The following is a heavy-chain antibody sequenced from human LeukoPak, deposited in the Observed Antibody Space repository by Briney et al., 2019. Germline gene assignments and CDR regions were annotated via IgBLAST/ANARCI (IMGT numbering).Heavy chain of an antibody. D-gene: IGHD4-17*01. Sequence: GGSLRLSCAASGFTFSDYYMSWIRQAPGKGLEWVSHISSSSQTNYADSVKGRFTISRDSAKNSLYLQMHSLRAEDTAVYYCARDGTATNYFYYGMDVRGKGITVTVSS. CDR3: ARDGTATNYFYYGMDV. CDR1: GFTFSDYY. V-gene: IGHV3-11*06. J-gene: IGHJ6*04. CDR2: ISSSSQT.